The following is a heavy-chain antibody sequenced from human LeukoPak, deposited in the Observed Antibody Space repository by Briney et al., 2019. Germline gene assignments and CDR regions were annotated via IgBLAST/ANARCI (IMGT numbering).Heavy chain of an antibody. J-gene: IGHJ5*02. D-gene: IGHD2-2*01. Sequence: PSETLSLTCTVSGGSISSNYWSWIRQPPGKGLEWIGYIHYSGSTNYNPSLTSRVTISVDTSKNQFSLKLSSVTAADTAVYYCARGRSEDIVVVPAAISLFVPGGQGTLVTVSS. CDR2: IHYSGST. CDR1: GGSISSNY. V-gene: IGHV4-59*12. CDR3: ARGRSEDIVVVPAAISLFVP.